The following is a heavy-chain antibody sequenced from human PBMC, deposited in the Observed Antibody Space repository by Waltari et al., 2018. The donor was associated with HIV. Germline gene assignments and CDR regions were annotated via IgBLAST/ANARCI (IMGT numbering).Heavy chain of an antibody. V-gene: IGHV3-30*18. CDR3: AKGVREGIDMGRGAHDGFDI. Sequence: QVQLVESGGGVVQPGRSLRLSWEASGLTFNSYGIHWVSQAPGKRLGWVAVRSYDGSNKYYSDSVKGRFTISRDNSKKTLFLQMNSLRAEDTAVYYCAKGVREGIDMGRGAHDGFDIWGQGTMVTVSP. CDR1: GLTFNSYG. D-gene: IGHD3-10*01. J-gene: IGHJ3*02. CDR2: RSYDGSNK.